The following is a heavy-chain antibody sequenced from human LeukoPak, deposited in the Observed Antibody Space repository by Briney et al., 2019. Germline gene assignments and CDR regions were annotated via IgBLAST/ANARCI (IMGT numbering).Heavy chain of an antibody. V-gene: IGHV3-23*01. CDR1: GFTFSSYA. CDR2: ISGSGGST. D-gene: IGHD6-19*01. Sequence: GGSLRLSCAGSGFTFSSYAMSWVRQAPGKGLEWVSGISGSGGSTYYADSVKGLFTISRDNSKNTLYLQMNSLRAEDTAVYYCARDRAVVASKYFDYWGQGTLVTVSS. J-gene: IGHJ4*02. CDR3: ARDRAVVASKYFDY.